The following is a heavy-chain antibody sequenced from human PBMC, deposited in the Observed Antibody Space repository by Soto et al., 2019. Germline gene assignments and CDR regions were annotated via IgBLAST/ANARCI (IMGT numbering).Heavy chain of an antibody. V-gene: IGHV1-18*01. CDR2: ISAYNGNT. J-gene: IGHJ4*02. D-gene: IGHD6-19*01. CDR1: GYTFTSYG. CDR3: ARDHSIVVAGRGGH. Sequence: QVQLMQSGPEVKKPGASVKVSCKASGYTFTSYGISWVRQAPGQGLEWMGWISAYNGNTNYAQKLQDRVTMTTDTSTNTAYMELRNLRSDDTAVYYCARDHSIVVAGRGGHWGQGTLVTVSS.